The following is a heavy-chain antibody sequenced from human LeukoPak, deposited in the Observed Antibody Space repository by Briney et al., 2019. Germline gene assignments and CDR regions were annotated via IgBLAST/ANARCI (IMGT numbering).Heavy chain of an antibody. CDR2: IYYSGST. V-gene: IGHV4-39*01. CDR1: GGSISSSSYY. D-gene: IGHD5-24*01. Sequence: SETLSLTCTVPGGSISSSSYYWGWIRQPPGKGLEWIGSIYYSGSTYYNPSLKSRVTISVDTSKNQFSLKLSSVTAADTAVYYCARRLRVEMATIWAFDIWGQGTMVTVSS. CDR3: ARRLRVEMATIWAFDI. J-gene: IGHJ3*02.